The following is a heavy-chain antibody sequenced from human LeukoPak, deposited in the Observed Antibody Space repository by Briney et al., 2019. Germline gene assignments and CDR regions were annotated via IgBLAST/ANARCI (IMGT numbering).Heavy chain of an antibody. CDR1: GFSVSGNY. Sequence: GGSLRLSCAAPGFSVSGNYMNWVRQAPGKGLEWVSVIYIVVVTYYADSVTGRFTISTDNSKNKMYLKMNRLRDEDTAVYYCARGGGSTWYFYFAYWGQGTMVTVSS. CDR3: ARGGGSTWYFYFAY. V-gene: IGHV3-53*01. CDR2: IYIVVVT. D-gene: IGHD6-13*01. J-gene: IGHJ4*02.